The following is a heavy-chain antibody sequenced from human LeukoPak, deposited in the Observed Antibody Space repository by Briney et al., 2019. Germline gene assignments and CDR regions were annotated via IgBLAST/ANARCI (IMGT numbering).Heavy chain of an antibody. Sequence: GESLKISCKGSGYSFTTYWIGWVRQMPGKGLEWMAIIYPGDSDTRYSPSFQGQVPISADNSISTAYLQWSRLKASDTAMYYCARLGYCSSTSCPKGFFDYWGQGTLVTVSS. V-gene: IGHV5-51*01. CDR1: GYSFTTYW. CDR2: IYPGDSDT. J-gene: IGHJ4*02. CDR3: ARLGYCSSTSCPKGFFDY. D-gene: IGHD2-2*01.